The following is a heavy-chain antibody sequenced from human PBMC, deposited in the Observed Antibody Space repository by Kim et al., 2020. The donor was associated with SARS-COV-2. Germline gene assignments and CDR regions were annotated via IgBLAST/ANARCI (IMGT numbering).Heavy chain of an antibody. D-gene: IGHD6-19*01. J-gene: IGHJ4*02. CDR3: ARHFSSGWTRKYYFDY. V-gene: IGHV4-59*08. Sequence: SLKSRVTISVDTSKNQFSLKLSSVTAADTAVYYCARHFSSGWTRKYYFDYWGQGTLVTVSS.